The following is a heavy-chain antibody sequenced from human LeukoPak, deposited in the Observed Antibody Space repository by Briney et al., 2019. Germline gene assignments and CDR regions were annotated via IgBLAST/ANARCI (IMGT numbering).Heavy chain of an antibody. CDR2: ISSSGSTI. D-gene: IGHD4-17*01. Sequence: GGTLRLSCAASGFTFSSYGMSWVRQAPGKGLEWVSYISSSGSTIYYADSVKGRFTISRDNAKNSLYLQMNSLRAEDTAVYYCARVRDYGDYDAFDIWGQGTMVTVSS. J-gene: IGHJ3*02. V-gene: IGHV3-48*04. CDR1: GFTFSSYG. CDR3: ARVRDYGDYDAFDI.